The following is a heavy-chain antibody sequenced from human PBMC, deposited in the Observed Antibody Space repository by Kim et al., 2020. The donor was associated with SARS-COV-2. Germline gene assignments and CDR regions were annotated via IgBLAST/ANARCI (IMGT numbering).Heavy chain of an antibody. V-gene: IGHV6-1*01. Sequence: SQTLSLTCAIPGDSVSSNSAAWNWIRQSPSRGLEWLGRTYYRSKWYNDYAVSVRGRININPDTSKNQFSLQVNSVTPDDTAIYYCARDHGGLDHWGQGTLVTVSS. CDR3: ARDHGGLDH. CDR1: GDSVSSNSAA. J-gene: IGHJ5*02. CDR2: TYYRSKWYN. D-gene: IGHD3-10*01.